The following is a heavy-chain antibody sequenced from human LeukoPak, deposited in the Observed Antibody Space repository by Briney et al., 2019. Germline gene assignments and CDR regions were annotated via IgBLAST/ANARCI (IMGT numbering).Heavy chain of an antibody. Sequence: GSLRLSCAASGFSFSRYGMKWVRQAPGKGLEWLSYIRSSDSTTYYADSVKGRFTISRDNAKNSLYLQMDSLRVEDTAVYYCARRGGSSSRRSPIDYWGQGTLVTVSS. J-gene: IGHJ4*02. CDR2: IRSSDSTT. CDR1: GFSFSRYG. V-gene: IGHV3-48*04. D-gene: IGHD6-6*01. CDR3: ARRGGSSSRRSPIDY.